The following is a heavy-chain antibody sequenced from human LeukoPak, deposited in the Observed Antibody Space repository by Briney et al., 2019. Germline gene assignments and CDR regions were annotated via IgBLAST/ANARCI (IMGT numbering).Heavy chain of an antibody. CDR2: IYYSGST. CDR1: GGSISSSSYY. J-gene: IGHJ6*03. V-gene: IGHV4-39*01. CDR3: ARHRDYYYYMDV. Sequence: SETLSLTCTVSGGSISSSSYYWGWIRQPPGKGLEWIGGIYYSGSTYYNPSLKSRVTISVDTSKNQFSLKLSSVTAADTAVYYCARHRDYYYYMDVWGKGTTVTVSS.